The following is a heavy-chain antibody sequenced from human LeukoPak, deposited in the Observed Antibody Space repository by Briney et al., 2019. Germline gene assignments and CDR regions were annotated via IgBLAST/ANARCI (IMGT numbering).Heavy chain of an antibody. CDR3: AGYRYSRGGGHFDY. V-gene: IGHV1-24*01. CDR2: FDPEDGET. J-gene: IGHJ4*02. CDR1: GYTLTELS. Sequence: GTSVKVSCKVSGYTLTELSMHWVRQAPGKGLEWMGGFDPEDGETIYVQKFQGRVTMTEDASTDTAYMELSSLRSEDTAVYYRAGYRYSRGGGHFDYWGQGTLVTVSS. D-gene: IGHD1-1*01.